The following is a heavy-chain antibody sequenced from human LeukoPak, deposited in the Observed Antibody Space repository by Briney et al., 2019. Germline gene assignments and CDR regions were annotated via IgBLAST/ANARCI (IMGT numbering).Heavy chain of an antibody. CDR1: GGSFSGYY. V-gene: IGHV4-34*01. Sequence: SETLSLTCAVYGGSFSGYYWSWIRQPPGKGLEWIGEINHSGSTNYNPSLKSRVTISVDASKNQFSLKLSSVTAADTAVYYCARVPRLRPFDYWGQGTPVTVSS. CDR3: ARVPRLRPFDY. J-gene: IGHJ4*02. CDR2: INHSGST. D-gene: IGHD6-25*01.